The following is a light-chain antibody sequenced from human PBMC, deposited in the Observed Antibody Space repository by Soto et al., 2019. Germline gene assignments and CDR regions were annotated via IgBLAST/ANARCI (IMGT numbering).Light chain of an antibody. Sequence: EIVLTQSPVTLSLSPGERATLSCRASQTVSRMYLSWFQQKPGQAPRLLIYGTSTRATGIPVRFSGSGSGTDFTIKIRSIKTEDFAVYFCHQDFNLPWTFGHGT. V-gene: IGKV3D-7*01. CDR3: HQDFNLPWT. CDR2: GTS. J-gene: IGKJ1*01. CDR1: QTVSRMY.